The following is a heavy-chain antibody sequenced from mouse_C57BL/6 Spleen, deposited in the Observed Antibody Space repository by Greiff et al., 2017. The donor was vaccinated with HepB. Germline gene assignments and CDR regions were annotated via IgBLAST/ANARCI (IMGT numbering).Heavy chain of an antibody. CDR3: ARARDTTAMDY. CDR2: ISYSGST. V-gene: IGHV3-1*01. D-gene: IGHD1-1*01. J-gene: IGHJ4*01. CDR1: GYSITSGYD. Sequence: EVKVVESGPGMVKPSQSLSLTCTVTGYSITSGYDWHWIRHFPGNKLEWMGYISYSGSTNYNPSLKSRISITHDTSKNHFFLKLNSVTTEDTATYYCARARDTTAMDYWGQGTSVTVSS.